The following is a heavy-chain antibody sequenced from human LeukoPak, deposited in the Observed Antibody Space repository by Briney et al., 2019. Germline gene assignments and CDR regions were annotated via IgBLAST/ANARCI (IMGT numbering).Heavy chain of an antibody. CDR1: GGTFSSYA. Sequence: ASVKVSCKASGGTFSSYAISWVRQAPGQELEWMGGIIPIFGTANYAEKFQGRVTITTDESTSTAYMELSSLRSEDTAVYYCARATNDYYYYMDVWGKGTTVTVSS. D-gene: IGHD5-12*01. CDR2: IIPIFGTA. V-gene: IGHV1-69*05. J-gene: IGHJ6*03. CDR3: ARATNDYYYYMDV.